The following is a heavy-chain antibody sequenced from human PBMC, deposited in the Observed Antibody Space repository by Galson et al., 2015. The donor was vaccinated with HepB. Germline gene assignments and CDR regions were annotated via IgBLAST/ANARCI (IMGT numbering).Heavy chain of an antibody. J-gene: IGHJ4*02. V-gene: IGHV3-11*04. Sequence: SLRLSCAASGFTFSDYYMSWIHQAPGKGLEWVSYISSSGSTIYYADSVKGRFTISRDDAKNSLYLQMNSLRAEDTAVYYCASSTQYYYDSSGYYYFDYWGQGTLVTVSS. CDR1: GFTFSDYY. CDR2: ISSSGSTI. D-gene: IGHD3-22*01. CDR3: ASSTQYYYDSSGYYYFDY.